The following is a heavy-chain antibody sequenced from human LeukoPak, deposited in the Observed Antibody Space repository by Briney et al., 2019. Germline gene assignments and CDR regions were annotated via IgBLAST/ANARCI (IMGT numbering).Heavy chain of an antibody. CDR2: ISGSGGST. CDR3: AKGGLGELLSPRPNWFDP. V-gene: IGHV3-23*01. Sequence: GGSLRLTCAASGFTFSSYAMSWVRQAPGKGLEWVSAISGSGGSTYYADSVKGRFTISRDNAKNSLYLQMNSLSAEDTALYYRAKGGLGELLSPRPNWFDPWGQGTLVTVSS. J-gene: IGHJ5*02. D-gene: IGHD3-10*01. CDR1: GFTFSSYA.